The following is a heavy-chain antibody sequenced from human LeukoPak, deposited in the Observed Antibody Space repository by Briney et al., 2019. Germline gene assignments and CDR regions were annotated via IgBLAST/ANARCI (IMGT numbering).Heavy chain of an antibody. CDR2: INPNSGGT. J-gene: IGHJ4*02. D-gene: IGHD3-10*01. Sequence: ASVKVSCKASGYTFTGYYTHWVRQAPGQGLEWMGWINPNSGGTNYAQKFQGRVTMTRDTSISTAYMELSRLRSDDTAVYYCAREVVTMVRGVSGPFDYWGQGTLVTVSS. CDR1: GYTFTGYY. CDR3: AREVVTMVRGVSGPFDY. V-gene: IGHV1-2*02.